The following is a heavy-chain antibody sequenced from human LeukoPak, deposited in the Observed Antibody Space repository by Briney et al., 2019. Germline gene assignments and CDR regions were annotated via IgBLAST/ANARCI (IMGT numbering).Heavy chain of an antibody. CDR1: GGSFSGYY. D-gene: IGHD6-19*01. CDR2: INHSGST. CDR3: ARGLVAGPNYYYGMDV. J-gene: IGHJ6*02. Sequence: PSETLSLTCAVYGGSFSGYYWSWIRQPPGKGLEWIGEINHSGSTNYNPSLKSRVTISVDTSKNQFSLKLSSVTAADTAVYYCARGLVAGPNYYYGMDVWGQGTTVTVSS. V-gene: IGHV4-34*01.